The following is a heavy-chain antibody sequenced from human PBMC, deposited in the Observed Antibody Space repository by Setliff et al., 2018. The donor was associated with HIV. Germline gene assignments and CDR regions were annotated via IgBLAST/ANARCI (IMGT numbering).Heavy chain of an antibody. J-gene: IGHJ6*03. D-gene: IGHD6-6*01. CDR1: GFTLRNAW. CDR2: SNSGSSTI. Sequence: GDLSLSCAASGFTLRNAWMSWVRQAPGKGLEWVSYSNSGSSTIYYADSVKGRFTISRDNAKNSLYLQMNSLRAEDTAVYYCAKQYSMYYYYYMDVWGKGTTVTVSS. CDR3: AKQYSMYYYYYMDV. V-gene: IGHV3-48*01.